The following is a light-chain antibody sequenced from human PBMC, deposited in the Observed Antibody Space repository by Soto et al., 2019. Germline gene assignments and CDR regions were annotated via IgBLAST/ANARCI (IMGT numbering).Light chain of an antibody. CDR3: QQSYSTFTWT. Sequence: DIQITQSPSSLSASVGDRVTITCRASQSISNYLNWYQQKPGKAPKLLIYAASTLQSGVPSRFSGSGSGTDFTLTISSLKYEDFATYYCQQSYSTFTWTFGQGTKVDIK. CDR2: AAS. J-gene: IGKJ1*01. CDR1: QSISNY. V-gene: IGKV1-39*01.